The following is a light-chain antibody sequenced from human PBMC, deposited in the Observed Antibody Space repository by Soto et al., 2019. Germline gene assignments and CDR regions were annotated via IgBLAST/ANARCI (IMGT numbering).Light chain of an antibody. CDR1: QSIGSW. Sequence: DIQMTQSPSTLSASVGDRVTITCRASQSIGSWLAWYQQKPGKAPKLLIYEASRLESGVPSRFSGSGSGTEFTLTISSLLPDDFASYYRQQYGSYSPWTFGQGTKVEIK. V-gene: IGKV1-5*03. J-gene: IGKJ1*01. CDR2: EAS. CDR3: QQYGSYSPWT.